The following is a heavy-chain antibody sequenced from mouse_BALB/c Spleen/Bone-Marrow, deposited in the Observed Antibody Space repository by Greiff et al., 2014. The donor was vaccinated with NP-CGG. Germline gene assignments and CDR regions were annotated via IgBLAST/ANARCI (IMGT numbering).Heavy chain of an antibody. J-gene: IGHJ3*01. V-gene: IGHV1S81*02. CDR2: INPSNGGT. CDR3: TRGDDYDEEFAY. CDR1: GYTFTSYY. D-gene: IGHD2-4*01. Sequence: LVESGAELVKPGASVKLSCKASGYTFTSYYMYWVKQRPGQGLEWIGGINPSNGGTNFNEKFKSKATLTVDKSSSTAYMQLSSLTSEDSAVYYCTRGDDYDEEFAYWGQGTLVTVSA.